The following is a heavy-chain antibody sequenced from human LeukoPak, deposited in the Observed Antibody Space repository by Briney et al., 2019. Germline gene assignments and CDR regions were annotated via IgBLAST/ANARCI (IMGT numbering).Heavy chain of an antibody. Sequence: GASVKVSCKASGGTFSSYAISWVRQAPGQGLEWMGGIIPTFGTANYAQKFQGRVTITADESTSTAYMELSSLRSEDTAVYYCARQPRGTATDYYYYYYMDVWGKGTTVTVSS. CDR1: GGTFSSYA. V-gene: IGHV1-69*13. D-gene: IGHD5-18*01. CDR3: ARQPRGTATDYYYYYYMDV. CDR2: IIPTFGTA. J-gene: IGHJ6*03.